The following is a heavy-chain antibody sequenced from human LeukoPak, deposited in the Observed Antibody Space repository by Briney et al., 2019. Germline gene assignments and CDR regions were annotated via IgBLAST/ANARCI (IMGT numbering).Heavy chain of an antibody. D-gene: IGHD3-3*01. J-gene: IGHJ4*02. V-gene: IGHV1-69*05. CDR3: ARGPFLEHEYYFDY. Sequence: SVKVSCKASGGTFSSYAISWVRQAPGQGLEGMRGIIPILDTANYAQKFQGRVTITTDESTSTAYMELSSLRSEDTAVYYCARGPFLEHEYYFDYWGQGTLVTVSS. CDR2: IIPILDTA. CDR1: GGTFSSYA.